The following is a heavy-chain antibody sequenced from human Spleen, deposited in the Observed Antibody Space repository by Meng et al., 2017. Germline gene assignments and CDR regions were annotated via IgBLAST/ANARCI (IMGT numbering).Heavy chain of an antibody. CDR2: IYHRGST. CDR3: ARRDIVVVFDP. D-gene: IGHD2-15*01. Sequence: PPVTPYLSCFATVGSISSSNWWSWVRQPPGKGLEWIGEIYHRGSTNYNPSLKSRVTISVDKSKNQFSLKLSSVTAADTAVYYCARRDIVVVFDPWGQGTLVTVSS. V-gene: IGHV4-4*03. CDR1: VGSISSSNW. J-gene: IGHJ5*02.